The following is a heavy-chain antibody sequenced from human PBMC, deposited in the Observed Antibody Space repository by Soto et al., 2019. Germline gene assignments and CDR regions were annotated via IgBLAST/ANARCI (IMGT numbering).Heavy chain of an antibody. CDR3: ASLTLTGPTPSVY. CDR2: IDSDGSYT. CDR1: VFSFSNYW. V-gene: IGHV3-74*01. J-gene: IGHJ4*02. Sequence: VGSLRLSCEFSVFSFSNYWMHCVRQSPGKWLVWVSRIDSDGSYTTYADSVKGRFTISRDNAKNTLYLQMNSLRVDDTAVYYCASLTLTGPTPSVYWGRGTPVNGSS. D-gene: IGHD3-9*01.